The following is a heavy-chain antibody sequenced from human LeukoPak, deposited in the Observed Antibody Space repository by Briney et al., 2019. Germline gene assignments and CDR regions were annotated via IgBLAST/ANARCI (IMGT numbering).Heavy chain of an antibody. Sequence: AASVKVSCKASGGTFSSYAISWVRQAPGQGLEWMGGIIPIFGTANYAQKFQGRVTITADKSTSTAYMELSSLRSEDTAVYYCARVVSKLAAAGRLLDYWGQGTLVTVSS. CDR1: GGTFSSYA. D-gene: IGHD6-13*01. V-gene: IGHV1-69*06. CDR3: ARVVSKLAAAGRLLDY. J-gene: IGHJ4*02. CDR2: IIPIFGTA.